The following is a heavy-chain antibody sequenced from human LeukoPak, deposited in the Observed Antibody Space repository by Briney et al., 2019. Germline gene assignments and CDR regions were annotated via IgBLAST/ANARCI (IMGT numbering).Heavy chain of an antibody. CDR3: AKDLRTYGSGIYRLPTVIFHY. D-gene: IGHD3-10*01. V-gene: IGHV3-23*01. CDR1: GFTFSNYA. CDR2: IIATGDTT. J-gene: IGHJ4*02. Sequence: GGSLRLSCAASGFTFSNYAMNWVRQAPGKGLEWVSSIIATGDTTYYADSVKGRFTISRDNSKNIPYLQMNTLRAEDTAVYYCAKDLRTYGSGIYRLPTVIFHYWGQGTLVTVSS.